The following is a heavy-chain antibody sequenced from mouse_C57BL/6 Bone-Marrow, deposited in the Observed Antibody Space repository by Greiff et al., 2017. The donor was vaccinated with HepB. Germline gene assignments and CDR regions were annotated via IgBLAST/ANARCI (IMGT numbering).Heavy chain of an antibody. J-gene: IGHJ2*01. CDR3: ARSPLYFDY. V-gene: IGHV1-54*01. CDR1: GYAFTNYL. Sequence: VKLQESGAELVRPGTSVKVSCKASGYAFTNYLIEWVKQRPGQGLEWIGVINPGSGGTNYNEKFKGKATLTADKSSSTAYMQLSSLTSEDSAVYFCARSPLYFDYWGQGTTLTVSS. CDR2: INPGSGGT.